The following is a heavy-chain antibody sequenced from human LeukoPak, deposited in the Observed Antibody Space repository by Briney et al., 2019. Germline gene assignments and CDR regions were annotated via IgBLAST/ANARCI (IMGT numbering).Heavy chain of an antibody. CDR3: ARESTSSFDY. Sequence: ASVKVSCKASGYTFTRHGISRVRQAPGQGLEYMGWISGYNGNTNYAQKLQGRVTMTTDTSTSTAYMELRSLRSDDTAMYYCARESTSSFDYWGQGTLVTVSS. CDR2: ISGYNGNT. CDR1: GYTFTRHG. D-gene: IGHD6-6*01. V-gene: IGHV1-18*01. J-gene: IGHJ4*02.